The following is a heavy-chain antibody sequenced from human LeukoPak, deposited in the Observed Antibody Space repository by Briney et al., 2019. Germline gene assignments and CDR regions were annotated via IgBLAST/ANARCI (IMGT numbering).Heavy chain of an antibody. CDR3: ARDRLEGGETFDS. J-gene: IGHJ4*02. CDR2: ITGSSSYI. CDR1: GFSFRSYS. D-gene: IGHD1-1*01. Sequence: GGSLRLSCAASGFSFRSYSMDWVRQAPGKGLEWVSSITGSSSYISYADSVKGRFTISRDNTENSLFLQMNSLKTEDTAVYFWARDRLEGGETFDSWGQGTLVTVSS. V-gene: IGHV3-21*01.